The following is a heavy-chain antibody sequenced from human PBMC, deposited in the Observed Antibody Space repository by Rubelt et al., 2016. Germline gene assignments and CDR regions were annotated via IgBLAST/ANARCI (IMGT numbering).Heavy chain of an antibody. V-gene: IGHV1-2*02. J-gene: IGHJ4*02. CDR2: INPNSGGT. CDR3: ARDLYKGPRWLVAY. D-gene: IGHD6-19*01. CDR1: GYTFTGYY. Sequence: QVQLVQSGAEVKKPGASVKVSCKASGYTFTGYYMHWVRQAPGQGLEWMGWINPNSGGTNYAQKFPGRVTRTRDTSSSTAYMELSRLRSDDTAVYYCARDLYKGPRWLVAYWGQGTLVTVSS.